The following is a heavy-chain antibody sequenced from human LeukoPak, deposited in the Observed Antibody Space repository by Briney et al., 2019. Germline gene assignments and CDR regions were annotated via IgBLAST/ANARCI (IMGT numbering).Heavy chain of an antibody. CDR3: ASPGRYCDTTNCYSQNVPYL. CDR1: GYTFTGYY. J-gene: IGHJ5*02. Sequence: ASVKVSCKASGYTFTGYYMDWVRQAPGQGLEWMGWINPNSGATNYAQKFPGRVTMTSDTSISTAYMEVGRLRPDDTAVYYCASPGRYCDTTNCYSQNVPYLWGQGTLVTVSS. V-gene: IGHV1-2*02. CDR2: INPNSGAT. D-gene: IGHD2-2*01.